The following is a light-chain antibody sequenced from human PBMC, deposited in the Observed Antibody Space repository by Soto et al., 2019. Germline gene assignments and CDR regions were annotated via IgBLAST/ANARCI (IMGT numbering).Light chain of an antibody. CDR1: SSDVGGYNY. J-gene: IGLJ3*02. CDR3: SSYTGSSTWV. CDR2: EVT. V-gene: IGLV2-14*01. Sequence: QSALTQPASVSGSPGQSITISCTGTSSDVGGYNYVSWYRQHPGKAPKLMIYEVTFRPSGVSNRFSGSKSANTASLTISGLQAEDEADYYCSSYTGSSTWVFGGGTKLTVL.